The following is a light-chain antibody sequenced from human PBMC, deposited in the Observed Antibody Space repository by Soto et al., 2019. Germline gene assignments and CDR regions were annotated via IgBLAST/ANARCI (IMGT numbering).Light chain of an antibody. J-gene: IGKJ1*01. V-gene: IGKV3-20*01. CDR1: QSVSSSY. CDR2: GAS. CDR3: QQYGRSPRPT. Sequence: PGTLSLSQGERASLSFRASQSVSSSYFAWYQQKPGQAPRLLIYGASSRATGLPDRFSGSGSGTDFTLTISRLEPEDFAVYYCQQYGRSPRPTFGPGTKVDIK.